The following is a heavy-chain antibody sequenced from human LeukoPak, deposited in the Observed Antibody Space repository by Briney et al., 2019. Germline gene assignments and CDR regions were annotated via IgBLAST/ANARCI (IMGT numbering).Heavy chain of an antibody. Sequence: GTSLRLSCAASKFTFSSYAMHWVRQAPGKGLEWVTFISYDGSYKFYADSVTGRFTISRDNFKNTLYLQMNSLRAEDTAVYYCAKPGSQQLVAYFDYWGQGALVTVSS. CDR3: AKPGSQQLVAYFDY. J-gene: IGHJ4*02. CDR2: ISYDGSYK. V-gene: IGHV3-30*04. D-gene: IGHD6-13*01. CDR1: KFTFSSYA.